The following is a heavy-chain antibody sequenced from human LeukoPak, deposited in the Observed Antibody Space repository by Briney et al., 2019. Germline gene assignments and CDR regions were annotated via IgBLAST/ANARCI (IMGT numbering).Heavy chain of an antibody. D-gene: IGHD6-13*01. Sequence: SGTLSLTCAVSGGSITSANWWIWVRQPPGKGLEWVGEIYHSEYTNYNPSLKSRVTISVDKSKNQFFLKLNSVTAADTAAYYCARDAVEQQLVPGLVDVWGQGTTVTVSS. V-gene: IGHV4-4*02. CDR2: IYHSEYT. J-gene: IGHJ6*02. CDR3: ARDAVEQQLVPGLVDV. CDR1: GGSITSANW.